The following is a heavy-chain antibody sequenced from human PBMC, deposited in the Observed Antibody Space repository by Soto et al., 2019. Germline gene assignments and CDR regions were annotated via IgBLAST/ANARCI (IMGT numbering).Heavy chain of an antibody. CDR3: ARGTLQYSRWFDP. Sequence: PSETLSLTCAVSGYSISSSNWWGWIRQPPGKGLEWIGYIYHSGSTYYNPSLKSRVTISVDRSKNQFSLKLSSVTAADTAVYYCARGTLQYSRWFDPWGQGTLVTVSS. J-gene: IGHJ5*02. V-gene: IGHV4-28*03. D-gene: IGHD4-4*01. CDR2: IYHSGST. CDR1: GYSISSSNW.